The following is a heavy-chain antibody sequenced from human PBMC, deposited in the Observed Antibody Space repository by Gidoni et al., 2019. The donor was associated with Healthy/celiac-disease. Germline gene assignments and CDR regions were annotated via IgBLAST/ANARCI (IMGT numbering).Heavy chain of an antibody. CDR2: ISISSSYI. Sequence: EVQLVESGGGLVKPGGALRLSCAASGVTFSSYSMNWVRQAPGKGLEWVSSISISSSYIYYADSVKSRFTISRDNAKNSLYLQMNSLRAEDTAVYYCARVPGDYLFDYWGQGTLVTVSS. CDR1: GVTFSSYS. CDR3: ARVPGDYLFDY. V-gene: IGHV3-21*01. J-gene: IGHJ4*02. D-gene: IGHD4-17*01.